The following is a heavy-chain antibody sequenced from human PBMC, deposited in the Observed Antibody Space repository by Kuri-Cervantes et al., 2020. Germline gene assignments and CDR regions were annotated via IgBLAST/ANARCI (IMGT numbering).Heavy chain of an antibody. CDR3: ASLESLAVAGAQFDY. CDR2: ISSSGGTT. Sequence: GGSLRLSCEASGFTFNTYAMSWVRQGPGKGLEWVSVISSSGGTTHNTDSLKGRFAISRDNSKKTLYLQMNSLRAEDTALYYCASLESLAVAGAQFDYWGQGTLVTVSS. V-gene: IGHV3-23*01. CDR1: GFTFNTYA. J-gene: IGHJ4*02. D-gene: IGHD6-19*01.